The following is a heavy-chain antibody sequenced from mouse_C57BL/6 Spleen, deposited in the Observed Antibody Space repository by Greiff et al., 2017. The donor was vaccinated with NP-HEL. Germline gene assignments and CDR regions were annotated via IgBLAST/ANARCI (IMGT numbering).Heavy chain of an antibody. V-gene: IGHV7-3*01. J-gene: IGHJ1*03. CDR3: ARQSPFYDYEVNWYFDV. CDR2: IRNKANGYTT. Sequence: EVMLVESGGGLVQPGGSLSLSCAASGFTFTDYYMSWVRQPPGKALEWLGFIRNKANGYTTEYSASVKGRFTISRDNSQSILYLQMNALRAEDSATYYCARQSPFYDYEVNWYFDVWGTGTTVTVSS. D-gene: IGHD2-4*01. CDR1: GFTFTDYY.